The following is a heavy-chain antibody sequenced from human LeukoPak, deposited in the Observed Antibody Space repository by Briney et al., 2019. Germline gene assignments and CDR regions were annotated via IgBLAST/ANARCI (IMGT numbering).Heavy chain of an antibody. V-gene: IGHV3-48*03. CDR1: GFTFSSYE. D-gene: IGHD3-22*01. Sequence: GGSLRLSCAASGFTFSSYEMNWVRQAPGKGLEWVSYISSSGSTIYYADSVKGRFTISRDNAKNSLYLQMNSLRAEDTAVYYCALSPYYDIGYWGQGTLVTVSS. CDR3: ALSPYYDIGY. CDR2: ISSSGSTI. J-gene: IGHJ4*02.